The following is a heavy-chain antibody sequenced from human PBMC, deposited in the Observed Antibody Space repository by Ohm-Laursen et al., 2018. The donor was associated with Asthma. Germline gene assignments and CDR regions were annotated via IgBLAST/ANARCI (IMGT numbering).Heavy chain of an antibody. Sequence: GASVKVSCKASGYTFTSFYMHWLRQAPGQGLEWMGIINPSGGSTSYAQKFQGRVTMTRDTSTSTVYMELSSLRSEDTAVYYCAREYSSSLGYYYYGMDVWGQGTTVTVSS. CDR3: AREYSSSLGYYYYGMDV. CDR2: INPSGGST. CDR1: GYTFTSFY. D-gene: IGHD6-6*01. V-gene: IGHV1-46*03. J-gene: IGHJ6*02.